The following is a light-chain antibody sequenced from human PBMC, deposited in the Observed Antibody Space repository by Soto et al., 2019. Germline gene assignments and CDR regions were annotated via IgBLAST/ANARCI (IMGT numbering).Light chain of an antibody. CDR2: DAS. J-gene: IGKJ1*01. CDR1: QSISSC. CDR3: QQYNSYPWT. Sequence: IQMTHSPSTLPASVGDSVTISCRSTQSISSCLAWYQQKPGQAPKLLIYDASSLESGVAARFSGSGSGTEFTLTISSLQPDDFATYYCQQYNSYPWTFGQGTKVDIK. V-gene: IGKV1-5*01.